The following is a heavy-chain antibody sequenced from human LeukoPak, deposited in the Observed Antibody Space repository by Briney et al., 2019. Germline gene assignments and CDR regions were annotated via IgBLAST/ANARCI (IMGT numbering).Heavy chain of an antibody. D-gene: IGHD2-2*01. CDR3: AKEVRMSSV. CDR2: ISGSATTT. CDR1: GFTFSSYA. Sequence: GGSLRLSCAASGFTFSSYAMSWVRQAPGKGLEWVSAISGSATTTYYEDSAKGRFTISRDNSKNTVFLQMDSLRVEDTAIYYCAKEVRMSSVWGQGTMVTVSS. J-gene: IGHJ3*01. V-gene: IGHV3-23*01.